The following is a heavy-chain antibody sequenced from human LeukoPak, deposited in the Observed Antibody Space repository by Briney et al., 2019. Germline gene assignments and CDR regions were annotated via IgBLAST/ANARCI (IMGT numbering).Heavy chain of an antibody. CDR1: GGSLSSGSYY. Sequence: SQTLSLTCTVSGGSLSSGSYYWSWLRQPAGKGLEWIGRIYTSGSTNYNPSLKSRVTISVDTSKNQFSLKLSSVTAADTAVYYCARFLEWSKAFDYWGQGTLVTVSS. CDR3: ARFLEWSKAFDY. J-gene: IGHJ4*02. CDR2: IYTSGST. V-gene: IGHV4-61*02. D-gene: IGHD3-3*01.